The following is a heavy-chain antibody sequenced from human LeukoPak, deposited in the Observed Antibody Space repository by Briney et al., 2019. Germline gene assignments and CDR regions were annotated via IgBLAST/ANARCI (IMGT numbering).Heavy chain of an antibody. CDR2: SYYSGST. CDR3: AREGAAAGIDY. Sequence: SETLTLTCTVSGYSISSGGYYWSWIRQHPGKGLEWIGYSYYSGSTYYNPSLKRRVTISVETYKNQLSLKVSSVTAADTAVYYCAREGAAAGIDYWGQGTMVTVSS. V-gene: IGHV4-31*03. J-gene: IGHJ4*02. CDR1: GYSISSGGYY. D-gene: IGHD6-13*01.